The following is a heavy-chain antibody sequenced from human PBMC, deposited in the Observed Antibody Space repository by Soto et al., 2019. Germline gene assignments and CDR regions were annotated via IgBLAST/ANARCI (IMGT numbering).Heavy chain of an antibody. CDR3: ATQGFGVLHGLVDV. CDR2: IYYSGST. CDR1: GGSISSGDYY. V-gene: IGHV4-30-4*01. D-gene: IGHD3-10*01. J-gene: IGHJ6*02. Sequence: SETLSLTCSVSGGSISSGDYYWNWIRQPPGKGLEWIGHIYYSGSTYYNSSLKSRVTISLDTSKNQFSLNLTSVTAADTAVYYCATQGFGVLHGLVDVWGQGTTVTVSS.